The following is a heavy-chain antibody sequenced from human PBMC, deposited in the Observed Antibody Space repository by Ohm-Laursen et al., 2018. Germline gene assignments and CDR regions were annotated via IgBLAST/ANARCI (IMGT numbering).Heavy chain of an antibody. V-gene: IGHV3-11*01. CDR1: GFTFSDYY. CDR2: ISSSGSTI. J-gene: IGHJ4*02. Sequence: GSLRLSCSASGFTFSDYYMSWIRQAPGKGLEWVSYISSSGSTIYYADSVKGRFTISRDNAKNSLYLQMNSLRAEDTAVYYCARSSTLPYTIFGVVTPDYWGQGTLVTVSS. D-gene: IGHD3-3*01. CDR3: ARSSTLPYTIFGVVTPDY.